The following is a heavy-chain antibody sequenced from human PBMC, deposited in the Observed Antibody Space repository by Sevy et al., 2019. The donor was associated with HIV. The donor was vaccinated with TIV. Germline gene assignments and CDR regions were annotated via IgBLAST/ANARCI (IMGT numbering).Heavy chain of an antibody. CDR1: GFSFSNYN. CDR3: AKASVPLYYDSTGYSYFDY. D-gene: IGHD3-22*01. V-gene: IGHV3-23*01. Sequence: GGSLRLSCAASGFSFSNYNMNWVRQAPGKGLEWVSAINFSGGSTYYADSVKGRFTISRDDSKNTLYLQMNSLRVEDTAVYYCAKASVPLYYDSTGYSYFDYWGQGALVTVSS. J-gene: IGHJ4*02. CDR2: INFSGGST.